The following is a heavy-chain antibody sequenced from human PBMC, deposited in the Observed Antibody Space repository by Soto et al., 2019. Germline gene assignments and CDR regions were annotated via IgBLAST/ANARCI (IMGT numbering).Heavy chain of an antibody. CDR2: TTQDGSGK. V-gene: IGHV3-7*01. J-gene: IGHJ4*02. Sequence: GGSLRLSCVASRLTFSSWMSWVRQAPGKGLEWVAMTTQDGSGKHYVDSVKGRFTISRDSAKNSMYLQMNSLTVEDTAMYYCASLDTAMIKTAGYWGQGTQVTVSS. D-gene: IGHD5-18*01. CDR3: ASLDTAMIKTAGY. CDR1: RLTFSSW.